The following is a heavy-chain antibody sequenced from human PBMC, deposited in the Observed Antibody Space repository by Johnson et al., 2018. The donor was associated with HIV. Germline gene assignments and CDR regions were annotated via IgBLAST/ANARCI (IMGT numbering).Heavy chain of an antibody. CDR2: IKSKTGGGTT. V-gene: IGHV3-15*01. D-gene: IGHD3-16*01. CDR1: GFTFTNAW. Sequence: VQLVESGGGLIKPGGSLRLSCAASGFTFTNAWMSWVRQAPGKGLEWVGRIKSKTGGGTTDYAAPVKGRFTISRDDSKHTLYLQMNSLRAEDTAVYYCAKGALGFLNAFDIWGQGTMVTVSS. CDR3: AKGALGFLNAFDI. J-gene: IGHJ3*02.